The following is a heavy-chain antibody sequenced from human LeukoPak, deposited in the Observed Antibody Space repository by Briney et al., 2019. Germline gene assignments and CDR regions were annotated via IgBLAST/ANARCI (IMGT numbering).Heavy chain of an antibody. Sequence: ASVKVSCKASGYTFTGNFMHWVRQAPGQGLEWMGWINPNSGGTNYAQKFQVRVTLTSDTSISTVYMELSRLRSDDTAVYYCARVYYYDSSGYLGGNWFDPWGQGTLVTVSS. D-gene: IGHD3-22*01. CDR3: ARVYYYDSSGYLGGNWFDP. CDR1: GYTFTGNF. CDR2: INPNSGGT. J-gene: IGHJ5*02. V-gene: IGHV1-2*02.